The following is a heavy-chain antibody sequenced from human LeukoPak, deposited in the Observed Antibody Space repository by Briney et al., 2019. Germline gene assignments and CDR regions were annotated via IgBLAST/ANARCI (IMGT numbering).Heavy chain of an antibody. D-gene: IGHD3-10*02. Sequence: GGSLRLSCAASGFTFSSYEMNWGRQAPGKGLEWVSYISSSGSTIYYADSVKGRFTISRDNAKNSLYLQMNSLRAEDTAVYYCAELGITMIGGVWGKGTTVTIYS. CDR3: AELGITMIGGV. V-gene: IGHV3-48*03. J-gene: IGHJ6*04. CDR2: ISSSGSTI. CDR1: GFTFSSYE.